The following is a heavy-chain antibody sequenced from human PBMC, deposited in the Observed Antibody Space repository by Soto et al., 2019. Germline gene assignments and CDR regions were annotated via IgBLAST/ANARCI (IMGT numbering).Heavy chain of an antibody. CDR1: CGSISSVGCC. J-gene: IGHJ4*02. CDR3: ARRWGRTFDY. CDR2: IYYSGST. V-gene: IGHV4-61*08. D-gene: IGHD1-26*01. Sequence: PLETLRVTKGVACGSISSVGCCWSWIRQSPGKGLEWIGYIYYSGSTNYNPSLKSRVTISVDTSKNQFSLKLSSVTAADTAVYYCARRWGRTFDYWGQGTLVTVSS.